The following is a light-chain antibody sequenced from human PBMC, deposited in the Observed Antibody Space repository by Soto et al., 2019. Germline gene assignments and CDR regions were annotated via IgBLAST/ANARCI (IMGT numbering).Light chain of an antibody. CDR1: QGISTY. V-gene: IGKV1-9*01. CDR2: TAS. CDR3: QQLAGFPIT. Sequence: DIHLTHSPSFLSXXXRXXVXIXFRASQGISTYLAWYQQKPGKAPNLLIYTASTLQTGVPSRFSGSAFGTEFTLTISSLQPEDFATYYCQQLAGFPITFAQGTRLELK. J-gene: IGKJ5*01.